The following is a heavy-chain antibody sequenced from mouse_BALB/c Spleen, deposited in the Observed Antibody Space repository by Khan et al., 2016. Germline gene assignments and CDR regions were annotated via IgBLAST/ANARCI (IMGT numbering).Heavy chain of an antibody. J-gene: IGHJ3*01. CDR2: ITSGGST. V-gene: IGHV5-6-5*01. Sequence: EVELVESGGGLVKPGGSLKLSCSASGFTFSSYAISWVRQTPEKRLEWVASITSGGSTYYPDSMKGRFTISRDSARNILYLEMSSLRSEDTAVYFCARRDYERFAYWGQGTLVTVSA. D-gene: IGHD1-1*01. CDR1: GFTFSSYA. CDR3: ARRDYERFAY.